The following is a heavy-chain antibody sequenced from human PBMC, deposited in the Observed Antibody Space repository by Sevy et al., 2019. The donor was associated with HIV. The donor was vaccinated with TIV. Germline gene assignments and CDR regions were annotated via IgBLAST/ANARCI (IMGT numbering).Heavy chain of an antibody. CDR3: AKEGGDYGSGSYYPYYYYYGMDV. CDR2: ISGSGGST. V-gene: IGHV3-23*01. J-gene: IGHJ6*02. D-gene: IGHD3-10*01. CDR1: GFTFSSYA. Sequence: GGSLRLSCAASGFTFSSYAMSWVRQAPGKGLEWVSAISGSGGSTYYADSGKGRFTISRDNSKNTLYLQMNSLRAEETAVYYCAKEGGDYGSGSYYPYYYYYGMDVWGQGTTVTVSS.